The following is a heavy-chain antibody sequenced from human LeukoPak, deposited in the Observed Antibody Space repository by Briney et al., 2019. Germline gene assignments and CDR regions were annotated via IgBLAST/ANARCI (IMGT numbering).Heavy chain of an antibody. Sequence: GSLRLSCAASGFTFSSYSMNWVRQAPGKGPEWVSSISRDSIYIYYADSMKGRFTISRDNAKNSLYLQMNSLRAEDTAVYYCARTNDFWSSYYHFDSWGQGTLVTVSS. CDR3: ARTNDFWSSYYHFDS. D-gene: IGHD3-3*01. CDR1: GFTFSSYS. J-gene: IGHJ4*02. V-gene: IGHV3-21*01. CDR2: ISRDSIYI.